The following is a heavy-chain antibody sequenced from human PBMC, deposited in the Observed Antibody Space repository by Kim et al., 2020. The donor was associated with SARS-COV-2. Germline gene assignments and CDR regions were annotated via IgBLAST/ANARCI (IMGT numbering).Heavy chain of an antibody. J-gene: IGHJ6*02. V-gene: IGHV3-49*04. CDR1: GFTFGDYA. CDR3: TRDHHVGIGRKTYRPIAAADYYYYGMDV. Sequence: GGSLRLSCTASGFTFGDYAMSWVRQAPGKGLEWVGFIRSKAYGGTTEYAASVKGRFTISRDDSKSIAYLQMNSLKTEDTAVYYCTRDHHVGIGRKTYRPIAAADYYYYGMDVWGQGTTVTVSS. D-gene: IGHD6-13*01. CDR2: IRSKAYGGTT.